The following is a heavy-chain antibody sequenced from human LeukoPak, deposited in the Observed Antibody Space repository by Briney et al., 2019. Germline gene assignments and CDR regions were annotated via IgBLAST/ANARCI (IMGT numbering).Heavy chain of an antibody. CDR3: ARSDCSSTSCYRWGYYYYMDV. V-gene: IGHV1-69*05. CDR1: GGTFSSYA. Sequence: GASVKVSCKASGGTFSSYAISWVRQAPGQGLEWMGRIIPIFGTANYAQKFQGRVTITTDESTSTAYMELSSLRSEDTAVYYCARSDCSSTSCYRWGYYYYMDVWGKGTTVTLSS. J-gene: IGHJ6*03. D-gene: IGHD2-2*02. CDR2: IIPIFGTA.